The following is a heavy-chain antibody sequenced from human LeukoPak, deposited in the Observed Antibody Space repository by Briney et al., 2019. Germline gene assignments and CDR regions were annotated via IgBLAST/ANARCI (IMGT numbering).Heavy chain of an antibody. J-gene: IGHJ3*02. D-gene: IGHD3-3*01. CDR1: GFTFSSYS. CDR2: ISSSSSYI. V-gene: IGHV3-21*01. CDR3: ARDYAGITIFGVVPVI. Sequence: GGSLRLSCAASGFTFSSYSMNLVRQAPGKGLEWVSSISSSSSYIYYADSVKGRFTISRDNAKNSLYLQMNSLRAEDTAVYYCARDYAGITIFGVVPVIWGQGTMVTVSS.